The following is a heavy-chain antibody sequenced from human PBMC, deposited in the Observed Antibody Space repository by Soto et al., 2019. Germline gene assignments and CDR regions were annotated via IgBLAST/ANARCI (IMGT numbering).Heavy chain of an antibody. J-gene: IGHJ4*02. CDR2: IIPLFGTP. CDR3: ARSRDDCGSGNYYNRIGF. CDR1: GGIFSTYA. Sequence: QVQLVQSGAEVKKPGSSVKVSCKASGGIFSTYAISWLRQAPGQGLEWMGGIIPLFGTPNYAQRFQGRVTITADESTSTADMVLIRLRAEDTGVYYCARSRDDCGSGNYYNRIGFWGQGTLVTVSS. V-gene: IGHV1-69*01. D-gene: IGHD3-10*01.